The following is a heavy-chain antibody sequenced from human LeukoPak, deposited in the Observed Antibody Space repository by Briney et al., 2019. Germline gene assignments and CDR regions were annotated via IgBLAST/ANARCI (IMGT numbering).Heavy chain of an antibody. D-gene: IGHD6-19*01. CDR3: ARAGLIAVAGALDY. V-gene: IGHV3-30-3*01. CDR2: ISYDGSNK. J-gene: IGHJ4*02. Sequence: GGSLRLSCAASGFTFSSYAMSWVRQAPGKGLEWVAVISYDGSNKYYADSVKGRFTISRDNSKNALYLQMNSLRAEDTAVYYCARAGLIAVAGALDYWGQGTLVTVSS. CDR1: GFTFSSYA.